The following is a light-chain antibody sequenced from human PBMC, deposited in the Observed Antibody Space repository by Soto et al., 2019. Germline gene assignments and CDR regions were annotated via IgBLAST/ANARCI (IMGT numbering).Light chain of an antibody. CDR1: QSVSSY. CDR2: DAS. V-gene: IGKV3-11*01. J-gene: IGKJ1*01. Sequence: EIVLTQSPATLSLSPGERATLSCRASQSVSSYLAWYQQKPGQAPRLLIYDASNRATGIPARFSGSGSGTGVTLTISGLEPEYFAVYYCQRRNIWAPTWPFGRGTKVEFK. CDR3: QRRNIWAPTWP.